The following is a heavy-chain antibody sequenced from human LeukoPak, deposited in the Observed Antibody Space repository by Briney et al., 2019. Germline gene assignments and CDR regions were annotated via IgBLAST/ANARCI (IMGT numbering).Heavy chain of an antibody. Sequence: ASVKVSCKASGYTFTGYYMHWVRQAPGQGLEWMGWINPNSGGTNYAQKFQGRVTMTRDTSISTAYMELSRLRSDDTAVYYCARGSRGSGGLWFGELIDYWGQGTLVTVSS. CDR2: INPNSGGT. CDR1: GYTFTGYY. D-gene: IGHD3-10*01. CDR3: ARGSRGSGGLWFGELIDY. J-gene: IGHJ4*02. V-gene: IGHV1-2*02.